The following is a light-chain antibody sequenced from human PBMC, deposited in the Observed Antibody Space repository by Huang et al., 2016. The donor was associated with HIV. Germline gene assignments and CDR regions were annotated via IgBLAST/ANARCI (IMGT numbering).Light chain of an antibody. CDR1: QSLLHSDGKNY. CDR3: MEALETPWT. V-gene: IGKV2-28*01. J-gene: IGKJ1*01. CDR2: EVA. Sequence: DIVMTQTPLSLSVTPGQPASISCKSSQSLLHSDGKNYLDWYLQKPGQSPQLLSYEVANRSSGGPDRFSGSGSGTDFTLRISRVEAEDGVIYYCMEALETPWTFGQGTRVEIK.